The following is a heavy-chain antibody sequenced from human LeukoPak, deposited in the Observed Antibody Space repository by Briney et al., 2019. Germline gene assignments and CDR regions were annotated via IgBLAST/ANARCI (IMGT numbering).Heavy chain of an antibody. V-gene: IGHV5-51*01. Sequence: GESLRISCKGSGYTFSNHWISWVRQMPGKGLEWMGIIYPGDSDIRYSPSFQGQVTISVDKSMSTAYLQWSSLKASDTAMYYCGRGARAAFDIWGQGTMVTVSS. CDR1: GYTFSNHW. J-gene: IGHJ3*02. CDR3: GRGARAAFDI. D-gene: IGHD1-26*01. CDR2: IYPGDSDI.